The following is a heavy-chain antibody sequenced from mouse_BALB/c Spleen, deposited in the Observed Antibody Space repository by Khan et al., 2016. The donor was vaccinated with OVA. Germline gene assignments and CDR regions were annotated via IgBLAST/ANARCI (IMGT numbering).Heavy chain of an antibody. J-gene: IGHJ3*01. CDR1: GYTFTSYT. V-gene: IGHV1-4*01. D-gene: IGHD2-14*01. Sequence: QVQLKQSGAELARPGASVKMSCKASGYTFTSYTIHWIKKRPGQGLEWIGYINPSNGYTNYNQKFKDKATLTTDKSSTTVYLQLSSLPSDDSAVYNCVRDGAYHRNDGWFAYWGQGTLVTVSA. CDR3: VRDGAYHRNDGWFAY. CDR2: INPSNGYT.